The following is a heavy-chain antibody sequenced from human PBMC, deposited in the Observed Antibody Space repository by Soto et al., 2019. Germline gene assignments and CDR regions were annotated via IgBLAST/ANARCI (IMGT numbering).Heavy chain of an antibody. D-gene: IGHD6-19*01. CDR2: IMPIFGTT. CDR1: GGTFSSFP. V-gene: IGHV1-69*01. Sequence: QVQLVQSGAEVKKPGSSVKVSCKASGGTFSSFPIAWVRQAPGQGLEWVGGIMPIFGTTKYAQNFRDRVTIYADDSTSKAYMELSSLRFEDTAVYYCAMIEYSSGSDYWGQGTLVTVFS. J-gene: IGHJ4*02. CDR3: AMIEYSSGSDY.